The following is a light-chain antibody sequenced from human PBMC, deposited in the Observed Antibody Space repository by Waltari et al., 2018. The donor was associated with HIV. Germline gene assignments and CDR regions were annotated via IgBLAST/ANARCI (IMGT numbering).Light chain of an antibody. CDR1: QSISNY. CDR2: AAS. Sequence: DIQMTQSPSSLSASVGDRVTITCLASQSISNYLNWYQQKPGKAPNLLIYAASNLQSGVPSRFSGSGSGTDFTLTISSLQPEDFATYYCQQSYSTPWTFGQGTKVDIK. CDR3: QQSYSTPWT. V-gene: IGKV1-39*01. J-gene: IGKJ1*01.